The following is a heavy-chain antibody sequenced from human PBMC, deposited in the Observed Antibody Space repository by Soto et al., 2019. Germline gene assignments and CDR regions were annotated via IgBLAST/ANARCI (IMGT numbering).Heavy chain of an antibody. Sequence: QVQLVQSGAEVKKPGASVKVSCKASGYTLSTYGISWVRQAPGQGLEWMGWTSADNGYTNYAQKLQGRVTMTTDTSTRTAYRGRRGLRSDDTAVYYWGRGGSPGSTSCWGYFHHGGEAPLVPVSS. V-gene: IGHV1-18*01. J-gene: IGHJ1*01. CDR3: GRGGSPGSTSCWGYFHH. D-gene: IGHD2-2*01. CDR2: TSADNGYT. CDR1: GYTLSTYG.